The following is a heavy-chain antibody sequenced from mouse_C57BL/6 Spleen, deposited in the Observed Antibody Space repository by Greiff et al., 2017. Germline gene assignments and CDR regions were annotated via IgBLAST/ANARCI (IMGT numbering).Heavy chain of an antibody. J-gene: IGHJ1*03. D-gene: IGHD1-1*01. CDR2: IYPGDGDT. CDR1: GYAFSSYW. CDR3: ARSYYGSSYGYWYFDV. V-gene: IGHV1-80*01. Sequence: QVTLKVCGAELVKPGASVKISCKASGYAFSSYWMNWVKQRPGKGLEWIGQIYPGDGDTNYNGKFKGKATLTADKSSSTAYMQLSSLTSEDSAVYFCARSYYGSSYGYWYFDVWGTGTTVTVSS.